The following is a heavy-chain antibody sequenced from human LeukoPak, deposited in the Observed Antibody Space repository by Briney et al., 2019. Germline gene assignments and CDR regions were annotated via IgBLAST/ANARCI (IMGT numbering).Heavy chain of an antibody. CDR1: GGSVSSYY. D-gene: IGHD1-1*01. CDR2: IYYSGST. CDR3: ARVPQERYYYYYMDV. J-gene: IGHJ6*03. V-gene: IGHV4-59*02. Sequence: SGTLSLTCTVSGGSVSSYYWSWIRQPPGKGLEWIGYIYYSGSTNYKPSLKSRVTISVDTSKNQFSLKLSSVTAADTAVYYCARVPQERYYYYYMDVWGKGTTVTVSS.